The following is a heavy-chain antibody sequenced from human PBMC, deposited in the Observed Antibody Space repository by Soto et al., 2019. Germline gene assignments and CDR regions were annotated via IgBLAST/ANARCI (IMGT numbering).Heavy chain of an antibody. D-gene: IGHD3-22*01. CDR3: ARPHYDSNTFYSFFDY. CDR1: GESFSGYY. J-gene: IGHJ4*02. V-gene: IGHV4-34*12. CDR2: IFHGGGT. Sequence: QVQLQQWGAGLLKPSETLSLTCDVSGESFSGYYWSWIRQPPGKGLEWIGQIFHGGGTNYSPSLQRRVTISVDTSKNQFSLELTSVTAADTAVYYCARPHYDSNTFYSFFDYWGQGTLVTVSS.